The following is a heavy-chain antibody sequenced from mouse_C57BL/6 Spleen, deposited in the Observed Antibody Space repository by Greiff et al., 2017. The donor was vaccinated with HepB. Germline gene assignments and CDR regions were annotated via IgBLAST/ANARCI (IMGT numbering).Heavy chain of an antibody. J-gene: IGHJ2*01. CDR2: IRSKSNNYAT. CDR3: VRHVLFDY. V-gene: IGHV10-1*01. CDR1: GFSFNTYA. Sequence: EVKLVESGGGLVQPKGSLKLSCAASGFSFNTYAMNWVRQAPGKGLERVARIRSKSNNYATYYADSVKDRFTISRDDSESILYLQMNNLKTEDTAMYYCVRHVLFDYWGQCTTLTVSS.